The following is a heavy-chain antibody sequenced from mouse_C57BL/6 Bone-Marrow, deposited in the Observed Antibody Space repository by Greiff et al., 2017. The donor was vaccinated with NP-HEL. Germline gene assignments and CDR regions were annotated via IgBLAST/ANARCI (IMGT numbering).Heavy chain of an antibody. V-gene: IGHV1-80*01. J-gene: IGHJ3*01. CDR1: GYEFSNYW. CDR3: ARGAY. CDR2: IYPGDGDT. Sequence: VNVVESGAELVKPGASVKISCKASGYEFSNYWMNWVKQRPGKGLEWIGQIYPGDGDTNYNGKFKDKATLTADKSSSTAYMQLSRLTSEDSAVYFCARGAYWGQETLVTVSA.